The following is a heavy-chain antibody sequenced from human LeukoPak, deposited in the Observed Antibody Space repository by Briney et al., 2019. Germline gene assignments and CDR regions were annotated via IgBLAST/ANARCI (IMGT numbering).Heavy chain of an antibody. V-gene: IGHV4-59*08. Sequence: SETLSLTCTVSGGSISSYYWSWIRQPPGKGLEWIGYIYYSGSTNYNPSLKSRVTISVDTSKNQFSLKLSSVTAADTAVYYCARQDQLLYRNWYFDLWGRGTLVTVSS. J-gene: IGHJ2*01. CDR1: GGSISSYY. D-gene: IGHD2-2*02. CDR3: ARQDQLLYRNWYFDL. CDR2: IYYSGST.